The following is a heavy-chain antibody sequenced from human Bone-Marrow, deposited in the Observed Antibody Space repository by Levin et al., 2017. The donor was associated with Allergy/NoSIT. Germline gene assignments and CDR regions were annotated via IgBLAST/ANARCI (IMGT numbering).Heavy chain of an antibody. CDR1: GGSISSSSHY. Sequence: PSETLSLTCIVSGGSISSSSHYWAWIRQPPGKGLEWVGSIYYTGSTNYNPSLKSRVTISVDTSKNKFSLNLSSVTAADTAVYHCARVAISENYGMDVWGQGTTVTVSS. J-gene: IGHJ6*02. CDR2: IYYTGST. CDR3: ARVAISENYGMDV. V-gene: IGHV4-39*07.